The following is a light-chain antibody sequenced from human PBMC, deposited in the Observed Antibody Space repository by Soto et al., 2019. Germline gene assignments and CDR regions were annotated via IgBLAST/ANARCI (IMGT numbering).Light chain of an antibody. V-gene: IGLV1-40*01. CDR3: QSYDSSLSVV. J-gene: IGLJ2*01. CDR1: SSNIGAGYD. CDR2: GNN. Sequence: QSVLTQPPSVSGAPGQRVTISCTGSSSNIGAGYDVHWYQQLPGTAPKLLIYGNNNRPSGVPDRFSGSKSGTSASLAITGLQAEDEADYYCQSYDSSLSVVFGGGIKLTVL.